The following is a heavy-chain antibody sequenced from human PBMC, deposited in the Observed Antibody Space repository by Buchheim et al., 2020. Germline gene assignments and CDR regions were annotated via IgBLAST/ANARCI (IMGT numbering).Heavy chain of an antibody. V-gene: IGHV4-34*02. CDR2: INHSGTT. J-gene: IGHJ4*02. Sequence: QVQLQQWGAGLLKPSETLSLTCAVYGGSFSDYYWTWVRRPPGKGLEWIGEINHSGTTNYNPSLKSRVTISVDTPKSQFSLKLSSVTATDTAVYYCARGSRATVTTFFYWGRGTL. CDR3: ARGSRATVTTFFY. CDR1: GGSFSDYY. D-gene: IGHD4-11*01.